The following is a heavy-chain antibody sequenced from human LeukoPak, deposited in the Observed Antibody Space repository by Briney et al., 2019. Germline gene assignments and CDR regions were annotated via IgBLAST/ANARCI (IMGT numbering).Heavy chain of an antibody. CDR2: IRYDGSNE. J-gene: IGHJ4*02. CDR3: AKGPATTLVYFDY. V-gene: IGHV3-30*02. CDR1: GFTFSSYG. D-gene: IGHD5-12*01. Sequence: GGSLRLSCAASGFTFSSYGMHWVRQAPGKGLEWVSFIRYDGSNEYYADSVRGRFTISRDNYKNTLYLQINSLRAEDTAVYYCAKGPATTLVYFDYWGQGTLVTVSS.